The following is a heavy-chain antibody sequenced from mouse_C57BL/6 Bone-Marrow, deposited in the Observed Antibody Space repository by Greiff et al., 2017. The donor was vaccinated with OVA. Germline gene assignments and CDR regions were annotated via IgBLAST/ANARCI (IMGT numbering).Heavy chain of an antibody. CDR3: ARQLYDYPYYFDY. CDR2: IHPNSGST. CDR1: GYTFTSYW. Sequence: VQLQQPGAELVKPGASVKLSCKASGYTFTSYWMHWVKQRPGQGLEWIGMIHPNSGSTNYNKKFKSKATLTVDKSSSTAYMQLSSLTSEDSAVYYCARQLYDYPYYFDYWGQGTTLTVSS. V-gene: IGHV1-64*01. D-gene: IGHD2-4*01. J-gene: IGHJ2*01.